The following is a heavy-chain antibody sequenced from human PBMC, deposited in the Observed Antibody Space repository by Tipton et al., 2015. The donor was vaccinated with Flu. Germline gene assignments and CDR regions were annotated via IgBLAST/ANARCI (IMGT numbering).Heavy chain of an antibody. Sequence: TLSLTCIVSNGSLSSYYWGWIRQPPGKGLEWIGNIFHTGNTYYNPSLKSRVTISINTSKNQFSLKVFSVTAADTAVYYCARRDYSNYVSDPKNCFDPWGQGILVTVSS. D-gene: IGHD4-11*01. CDR1: NGSLSSYY. CDR2: IFHTGNT. J-gene: IGHJ5*02. V-gene: IGHV4-59*08. CDR3: ARRDYSNYVSDPKNCFDP.